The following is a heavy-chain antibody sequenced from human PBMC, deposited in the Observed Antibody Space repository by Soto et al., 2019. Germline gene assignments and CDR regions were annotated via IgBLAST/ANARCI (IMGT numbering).Heavy chain of an antibody. D-gene: IGHD1-26*01. V-gene: IGHV1-2*02. CDR1: GYSFSDYF. Sequence: ASVKVSCKASGYSFSDYFIQCVRQAPGQGLEWVAWINPKTAATNYAKKFQGRVSLTWDTSFSTAYMELTRLRPDDTAVYYCARIKWGLDYYNGMDVWGQGTTVTVSS. CDR2: INPKTAAT. CDR3: ARIKWGLDYYNGMDV. J-gene: IGHJ6*02.